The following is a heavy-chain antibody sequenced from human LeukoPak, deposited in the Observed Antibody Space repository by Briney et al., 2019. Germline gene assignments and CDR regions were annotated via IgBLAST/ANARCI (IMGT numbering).Heavy chain of an antibody. CDR2: ISWNSGDI. D-gene: IGHD1-14*01. Sequence: GRSLRLSCAASGFTLDDYAMHCVRQAPGKGLGWVSGISWNSGDIGYADSVKGRFTICRDNAKNSLYEQMTRLRAEDMALYYCASGGRYHAFFDYWGQGTLVTVSS. CDR1: GFTLDDYA. J-gene: IGHJ4*02. V-gene: IGHV3-9*03. CDR3: ASGGRYHAFFDY.